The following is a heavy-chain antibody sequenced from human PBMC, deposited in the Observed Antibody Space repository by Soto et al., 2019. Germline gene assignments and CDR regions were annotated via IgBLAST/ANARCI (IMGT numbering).Heavy chain of an antibody. D-gene: IGHD6-6*01. CDR1: GFTVSSNY. J-gene: IGHJ6*03. CDR3: AREAIGSSSSLPYYYYYYMDV. Sequence: GGSLRLSCAASGFTVSSNYMSWVRQAPGKGLEWVSVIYSGGSTYYADSVKGRFTISRHNSKNTLYLQMNSLRAKDTAVYYCAREAIGSSSSLPYYYYYYMDVWGKGTTVTVSS. V-gene: IGHV3-53*04. CDR2: IYSGGST.